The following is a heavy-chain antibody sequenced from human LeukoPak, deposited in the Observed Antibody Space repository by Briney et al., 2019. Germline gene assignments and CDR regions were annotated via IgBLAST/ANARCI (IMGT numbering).Heavy chain of an antibody. J-gene: IGHJ4*02. CDR1: GFTVSRNY. D-gene: IGHD1-26*01. CDR3: ARESGQVGASRRYFAS. CDR2: IYSGGST. Sequence: PGGSLRLSCAASGFTVSRNYMSWVRQAPGKGLEWVSVIYSGGSTYYADSVKGRFTISRDNSKNTLFLQMNSLRAEDTAVYYCARESGQVGASRRYFASWGQGTLVTVSS. V-gene: IGHV3-53*01.